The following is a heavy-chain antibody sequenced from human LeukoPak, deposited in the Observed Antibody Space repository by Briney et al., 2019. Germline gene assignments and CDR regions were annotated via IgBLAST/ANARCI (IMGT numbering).Heavy chain of an antibody. D-gene: IGHD1-26*01. Sequence: PGGSLRLSCAASGFTFSSYAMSWVRQAPGKGLEWVASIRYDGFIKYYADSLKGRFTISRDNSKNTLYLQMNSLRAEDTAVYYCAKKTIVGATVDAFDIWGQGTMVIVSS. CDR2: IRYDGFIK. CDR3: AKKTIVGATVDAFDI. CDR1: GFTFSSYA. J-gene: IGHJ3*02. V-gene: IGHV3-30*02.